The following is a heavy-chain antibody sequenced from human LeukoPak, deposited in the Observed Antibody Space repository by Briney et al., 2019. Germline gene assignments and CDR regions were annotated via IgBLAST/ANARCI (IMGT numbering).Heavy chain of an antibody. J-gene: IGHJ3*02. CDR3: ARDVEVVITTGYRAFDI. Sequence: SVKVSCKASGGTFSSYAISWVRQAPGQGLEWMGGIIPIFGTANYAQKFQGGVTITADESTSTAYMELSSLRSEDTAVYYCARDVEVVITTGYRAFDIWGQGTMVTVSS. D-gene: IGHD3-22*01. CDR2: IIPIFGTA. CDR1: GGTFSSYA. V-gene: IGHV1-69*13.